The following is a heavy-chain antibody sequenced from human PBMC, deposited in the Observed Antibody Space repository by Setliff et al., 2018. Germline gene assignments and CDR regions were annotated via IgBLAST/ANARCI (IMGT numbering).Heavy chain of an antibody. CDR2: IIPIFGTA. Sequence: SVKVSCKASGGTFSSYAISWVRQAPGQGLEWMGGIIPIFGTANYAQKFQGRVTITADESTSTAYMELSSLRSEDTAVYYCARDGDNNYDSSGYYLNHAFDIWGQGTMVTVS. V-gene: IGHV1-69*13. CDR3: ARDGDNNYDSSGYYLNHAFDI. CDR1: GGTFSSYA. D-gene: IGHD3-22*01. J-gene: IGHJ3*02.